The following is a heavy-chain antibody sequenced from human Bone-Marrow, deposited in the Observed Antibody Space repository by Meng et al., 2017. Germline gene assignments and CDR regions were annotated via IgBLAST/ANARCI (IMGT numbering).Heavy chain of an antibody. CDR3: ARDPSVGPTVVTQFHWFDP. D-gene: IGHD4-23*01. J-gene: IGHJ5*02. V-gene: IGHV1-18*01. Sequence: ASVKVSCKASGYTFTNYGISWVRQAPGQGLEWMGWISAYNGNTNYAQKLQGRVTMTTDTSTSTAYMELRSLRSDDTAVYYCARDPSVGPTVVTQFHWFDPWGQGTLVTVSS. CDR2: ISAYNGNT. CDR1: GYTFTNYG.